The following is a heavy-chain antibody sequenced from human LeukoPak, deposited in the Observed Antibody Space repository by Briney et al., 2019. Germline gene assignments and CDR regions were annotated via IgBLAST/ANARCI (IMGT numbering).Heavy chain of an antibody. CDR3: ARGSYCSGGSCYQE. Sequence: SETLSLTCTVSGGSISSYYWSWIRRPPGKGLEWIGYIYYSGSTNYSPSLKRRVTISVDTSKNQFSLKLSSVTAADTAVYYCARGSYCSGGSCYQEWGQGTLVTVSS. J-gene: IGHJ4*02. CDR1: GGSISSYY. D-gene: IGHD2-15*01. CDR2: IYYSGST. V-gene: IGHV4-59*01.